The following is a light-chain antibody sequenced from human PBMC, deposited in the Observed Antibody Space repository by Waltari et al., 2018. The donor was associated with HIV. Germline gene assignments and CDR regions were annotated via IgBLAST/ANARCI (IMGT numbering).Light chain of an antibody. V-gene: IGLV2-14*01. J-gene: IGLJ2*01. Sequence: QSALTQPASVSGSPGQSITISCIGTNSDVGGYNYVSWYQQHPGKAPNLLIYEVTNWPSGISNRFSGSKSGNTASLTISGLQAEDEADYYCSSYSPTSTVIFGGGTKLTVL. CDR3: SSYSPTSTVI. CDR1: NSDVGGYNY. CDR2: EVT.